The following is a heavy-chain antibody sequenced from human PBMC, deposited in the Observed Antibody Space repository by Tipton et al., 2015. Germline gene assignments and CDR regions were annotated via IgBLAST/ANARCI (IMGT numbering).Heavy chain of an antibody. CDR3: ARMLSWYSCPDY. Sequence: GLVKPSETLSLNCSVSGDSISGYYWSWIRQPPGEGLEWIAYISDTGDTKYSPSLRSRVTISLDTSKKQVSLNLISVTAADTAVYYCARMLSWYSCPDYWGQGTLLIVSS. CDR2: ISDTGDT. D-gene: IGHD1-26*01. V-gene: IGHV4-59*01. CDR1: GDSISGYY. J-gene: IGHJ4*02.